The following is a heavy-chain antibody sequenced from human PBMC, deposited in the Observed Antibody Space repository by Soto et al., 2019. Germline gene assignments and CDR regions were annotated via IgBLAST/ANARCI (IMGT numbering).Heavy chain of an antibody. CDR1: GFTFSIYA. Sequence: LSLSYAASGFTFSIYAMIWVRQAPGKGPEWVSSISGDGGYTYYADSVKGRFTISRDNPQNTLYLQMDRLRVDDTAVYYCARDFQYSGGCHVYWGQGTLVTVSS. V-gene: IGHV3-23*01. CDR3: ARDFQYSGGCHVY. J-gene: IGHJ4*02. D-gene: IGHD6-19*01. CDR2: ISGDGGYT.